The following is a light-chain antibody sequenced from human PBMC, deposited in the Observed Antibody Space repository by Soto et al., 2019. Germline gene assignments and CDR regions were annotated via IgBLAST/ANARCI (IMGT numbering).Light chain of an antibody. CDR2: AAS. Sequence: IQLTQSPSSLSASVGDRVTITCRASQGLSSHLAWYQQKPGKAPKLLIYAASTLQSGVPSRFSGSGSETDFTLTISSLQAEDFATYYCQQVNSYPLTFGGGTKVDIK. CDR1: QGLSSH. CDR3: QQVNSYPLT. V-gene: IGKV1-9*01. J-gene: IGKJ4*01.